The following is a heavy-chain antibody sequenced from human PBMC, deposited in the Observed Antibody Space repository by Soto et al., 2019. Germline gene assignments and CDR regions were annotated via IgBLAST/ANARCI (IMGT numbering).Heavy chain of an antibody. J-gene: IGHJ4*02. CDR2: IIPILGIA. CDR3: ARVAVAGMIGSFYGY. Sequence: QVQLVQSGAEVKKPGSSVKVSCKASGGTFSSYTISWVRQAPGQGLEWMGRIIPILGIANYAQKFQGRVTITADESTSTAYMELSSLRSEDTAVYYCARVAVAGMIGSFYGYWGQGTLVTVSS. V-gene: IGHV1-69*02. CDR1: GGTFSSYT. D-gene: IGHD6-19*01.